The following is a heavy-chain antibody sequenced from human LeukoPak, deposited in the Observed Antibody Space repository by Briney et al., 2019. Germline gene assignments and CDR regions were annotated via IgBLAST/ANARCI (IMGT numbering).Heavy chain of an antibody. J-gene: IGHJ4*02. CDR3: ARDLAAEYYFDY. CDR1: GFTFSSSA. V-gene: IGHV3-21*01. CDR2: ISSSSSYI. Sequence: GGSLRLSCAASGFTFSSSAMSWVRQAPGKGLEWVSSISSSSSYIYYADSVKGRFTISRDNAKNSLYLQMNSLRAEDTAVYYCARDLAAEYYFDYWGQGTLVTVSS. D-gene: IGHD6-13*01.